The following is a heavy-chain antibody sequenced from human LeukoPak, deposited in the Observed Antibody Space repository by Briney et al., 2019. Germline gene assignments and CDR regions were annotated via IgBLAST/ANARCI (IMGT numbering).Heavy chain of an antibody. CDR3: ARGGEAYLGQYAFDI. Sequence: GGSLRPSCAASGFTFSIYWMHWVRQAPGKGLVWVSRINSDGSSTSYADSVKGRFTISRDNAKNTLYLQMNSLRAEDTAVYYCARGGEAYLGQYAFDIWGKGTMASVS. CDR1: GFTFSIYW. V-gene: IGHV3-74*01. J-gene: IGHJ3*02. CDR2: INSDGSST. D-gene: IGHD2-21*01.